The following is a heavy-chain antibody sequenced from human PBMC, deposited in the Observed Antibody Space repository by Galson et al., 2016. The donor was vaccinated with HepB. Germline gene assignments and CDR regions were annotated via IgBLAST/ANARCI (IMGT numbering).Heavy chain of an antibody. CDR1: GFTFSTNW. V-gene: IGHV3-74*01. Sequence: SLRLSCAASGFTFSTNWMHWVRQAPGKGLVWVSRINGDGTITDYADSVKGQFTISRDNAENTLYLQMNSLRVEDTAVYYCARDRGGSAGAFNWFDPWGQGILVAVSS. CDR2: INGDGTIT. J-gene: IGHJ5*02. CDR3: ARDRGGSAGAFNWFDP. D-gene: IGHD3-10*01.